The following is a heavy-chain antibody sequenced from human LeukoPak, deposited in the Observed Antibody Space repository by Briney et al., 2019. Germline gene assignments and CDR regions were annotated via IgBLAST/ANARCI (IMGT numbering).Heavy chain of an antibody. CDR1: GFTFSSYS. V-gene: IGHV3-48*04. CDR3: ARGPDYYDSSGHAFDI. CDR2: ISSSSSTI. Sequence: GGSLRLSCAASGFTFSSYSMNWVRQAPGKGLEWVSYISSSSSTIYYADSVKGRFTISRDNAKNSLYLQMNSLRAEDTAVYYYARGPDYYDSSGHAFDIWGQGTMVTVSS. J-gene: IGHJ3*02. D-gene: IGHD3-22*01.